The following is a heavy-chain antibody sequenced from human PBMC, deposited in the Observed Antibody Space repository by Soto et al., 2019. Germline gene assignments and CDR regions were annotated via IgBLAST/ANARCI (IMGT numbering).Heavy chain of an antibody. Sequence: SETLSLTCAVYGGSFSGYYWSWIRQPPGKGLEWIGEINHSGSTNYNPSLKSRVTISVDTSKNQFSLKLSSVTAADTAVYYCARGYRGGRVPYFQHWGQGTLVTVSS. D-gene: IGHD2-15*01. CDR1: GGSFSGYY. V-gene: IGHV4-34*01. CDR3: ARGYRGGRVPYFQH. CDR2: INHSGST. J-gene: IGHJ1*01.